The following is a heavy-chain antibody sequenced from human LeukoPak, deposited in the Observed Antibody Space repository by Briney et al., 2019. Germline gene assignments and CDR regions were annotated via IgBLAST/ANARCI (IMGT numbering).Heavy chain of an antibody. V-gene: IGHV1-8*01. CDR2: MNPNSGNT. J-gene: IGHJ6*03. CDR3: ARALSWTTDSYYYMDV. D-gene: IGHD3/OR15-3a*01. Sequence: ASVKVSCKASGYTFTSDDINWVRQATGRGLEWMGWMNPNSGNTGYAQKFQGRVTMTKNTSITTAYMELSSLRSEDTAVYYCARALSWTTDSYYYMDVWGKGTTVTVS. CDR1: GYTFTSDD.